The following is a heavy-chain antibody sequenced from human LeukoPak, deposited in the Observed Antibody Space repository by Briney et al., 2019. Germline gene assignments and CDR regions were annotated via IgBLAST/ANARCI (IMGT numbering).Heavy chain of an antibody. CDR3: AKDSDSSWYEG. CDR2: ISWNSGSI. D-gene: IGHD6-13*01. CDR1: GFTFDDYA. V-gene: IGHV3-9*01. J-gene: IGHJ4*02. Sequence: GRSLRLSCAASGFTFDDYAMHWVRQAPGKGLEWVSGISWNSGSIGYADSVKGRFTISRDNAKNSLYLQMNSLRAEDTAVYYCAKDSDSSWYEGWGQGTLVTVSS.